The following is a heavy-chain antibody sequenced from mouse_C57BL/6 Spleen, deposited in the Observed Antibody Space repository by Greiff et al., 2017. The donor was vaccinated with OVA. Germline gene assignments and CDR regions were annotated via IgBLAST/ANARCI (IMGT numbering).Heavy chain of an antibody. D-gene: IGHD1-1*01. V-gene: IGHV1-64*01. Sequence: QVQLQQPGAELVKPGASVKLSCKASGYTFTSYWMHWVKQRPGQGLEWIGMIHPNSGSTNYNEKFKSKATLTVDKSSSTAYMQLSSLTSEDSAVYYCARESYGSSHWYCDVGGTGTTVTVSS. J-gene: IGHJ1*03. CDR2: IHPNSGST. CDR1: GYTFTSYW. CDR3: ARESYGSSHWYCDV.